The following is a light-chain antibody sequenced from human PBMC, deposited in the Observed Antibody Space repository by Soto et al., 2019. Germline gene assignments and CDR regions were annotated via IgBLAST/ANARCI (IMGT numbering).Light chain of an antibody. V-gene: IGLV2-8*01. Sequence: QSVLTQPPSASGSPGQSVTISCTGTSSDVGGYNYVSWYQQHPGKAPKLMIYEVSKRPSGVPDRFSGSKSGNTASLTVSGLQAEDEADYYCSSYAGSNNFPYVFGTGT. J-gene: IGLJ1*01. CDR1: SSDVGGYNY. CDR3: SSYAGSNNFPYV. CDR2: EVS.